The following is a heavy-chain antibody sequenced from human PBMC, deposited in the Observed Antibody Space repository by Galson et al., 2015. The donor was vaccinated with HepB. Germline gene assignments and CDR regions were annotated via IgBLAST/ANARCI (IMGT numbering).Heavy chain of an antibody. CDR3: ASPSIYYDSSGPLDY. CDR2: ISYDGSNK. D-gene: IGHD3-22*01. Sequence: SLRLSCAASGFTFSSYGMHWVRQAPGKGLEWVAVISYDGSNKYYADSVKGRFTISRDNSKNTLYLQMNSLRAEDTAVYYCASPSIYYDSSGPLDYWGQGTLVTVSS. J-gene: IGHJ4*02. CDR1: GFTFSSYG. V-gene: IGHV3-30*03.